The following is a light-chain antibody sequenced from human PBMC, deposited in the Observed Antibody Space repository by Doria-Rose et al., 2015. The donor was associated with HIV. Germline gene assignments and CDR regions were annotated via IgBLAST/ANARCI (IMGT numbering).Light chain of an antibody. CDR2: KIF. V-gene: IGKV2-24*01. J-gene: IGKJ1*01. Sequence: LGQPASISCRSSQGLVHSDGNTYLSWLHQRPGQPPRLLIYKIFNRFSGVPDRFSGSGAGTDFTLKISSVEAEDVGVFYCMQATQFPWTFGQGTKVKIK. CDR3: MQATQFPWT. CDR1: QGLVHSDGNTY.